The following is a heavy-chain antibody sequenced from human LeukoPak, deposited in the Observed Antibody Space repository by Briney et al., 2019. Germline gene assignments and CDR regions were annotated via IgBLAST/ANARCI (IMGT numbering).Heavy chain of an antibody. Sequence: GGSLRLSCAASGFTLSSYSMNWVRQAPEKGLEWVSAISGSGSATYYADSVKGRFTISRDNSKNTLYLQMNSLRAEDSAVYYCAKSGMAAGALGIDYWGQGTLVTVSS. CDR2: ISGSGSAT. J-gene: IGHJ4*02. D-gene: IGHD6-13*01. V-gene: IGHV3-23*01. CDR1: GFTLSSYS. CDR3: AKSGMAAGALGIDY.